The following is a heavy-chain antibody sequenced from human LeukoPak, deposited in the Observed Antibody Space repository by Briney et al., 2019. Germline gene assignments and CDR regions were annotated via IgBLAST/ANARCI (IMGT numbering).Heavy chain of an antibody. Sequence: GASVKVSCKASGYTFTSYYMHWVRQAPGQGLEWMGIINVSGGSTTYAQKFQGRVTMTRDTSTSTVYMELSSLGSEDTAVYYCARIAAAGTFDYWGQGTLVTVSS. J-gene: IGHJ4*02. D-gene: IGHD6-13*01. V-gene: IGHV1-46*01. CDR2: INVSGGST. CDR1: GYTFTSYY. CDR3: ARIAAAGTFDY.